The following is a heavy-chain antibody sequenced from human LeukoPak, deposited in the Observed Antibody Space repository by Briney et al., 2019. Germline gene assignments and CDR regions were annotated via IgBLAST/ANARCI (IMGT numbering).Heavy chain of an antibody. V-gene: IGHV1-69*13. CDR2: IIPIFGTA. J-gene: IGHJ4*02. Sequence: ASVKVSCKTSGGTFSSYAISWVRQAPGQGLEWMGGIIPIFGTANYAQKFQGRVTITADESTGTAYMELSSLRSEDTAVYYCARGWDTAMAHFDYWGQGTLVTVSS. CDR3: ARGWDTAMAHFDY. D-gene: IGHD5-18*01. CDR1: GGTFSSYA.